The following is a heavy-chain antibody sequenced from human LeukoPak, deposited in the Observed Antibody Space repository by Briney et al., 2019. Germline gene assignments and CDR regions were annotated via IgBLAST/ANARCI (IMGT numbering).Heavy chain of an antibody. CDR3: ARATAAGLGYFQH. D-gene: IGHD6-13*01. CDR1: GGSFSGYY. Sequence: SETLSLTCAVYGGSFSGYYWSWIRQPPGKGLEWIGEINHSGSTNYNPSLKSRVTISVDTSKNQFSLKLSSVTAVDTAVYYCARATAAGLGYFQHWGQGTLVTVSS. J-gene: IGHJ1*01. V-gene: IGHV4-34*01. CDR2: INHSGST.